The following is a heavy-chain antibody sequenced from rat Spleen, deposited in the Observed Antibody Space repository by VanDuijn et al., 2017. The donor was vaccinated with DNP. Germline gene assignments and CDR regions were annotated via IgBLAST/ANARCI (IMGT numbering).Heavy chain of an antibody. CDR2: ISYEGSST. CDR3: ARQMDA. J-gene: IGHJ4*01. V-gene: IGHV5-29*01. Sequence: EVQLVESGGGLVQPGRSLKLSCAASGFTFSNYGMAWVRQAPTKGLEWVATISYEGSSTYYGDSVKGRFTISRDNAKSTLYLQMNSLRSEDTATYYCARQMDAWGQGASVTVSS. CDR1: GFTFSNYG.